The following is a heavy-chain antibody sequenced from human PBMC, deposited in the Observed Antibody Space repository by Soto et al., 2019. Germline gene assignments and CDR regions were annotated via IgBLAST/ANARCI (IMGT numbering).Heavy chain of an antibody. CDR3: AKFEGHPLEYWYIDF. CDR2: IHGGGGAT. D-gene: IGHD1-1*01. V-gene: IGHV3-23*01. CDR1: GFTFSAYA. J-gene: IGHJ2*01. Sequence: EVQLLESGGGLVQPGGSLRLSCAASGFTFSAYAMGWVRQAPGKGLEWVSTIHGGGGATHYADSVKGGFTISRDDSKNTLYAQMNSMRAEDTAVSYCAKFEGHPLEYWYIDFWGRGTLVTVSS.